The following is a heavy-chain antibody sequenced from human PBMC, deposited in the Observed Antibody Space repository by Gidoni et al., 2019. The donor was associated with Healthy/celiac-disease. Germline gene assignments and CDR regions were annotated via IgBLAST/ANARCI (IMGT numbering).Heavy chain of an antibody. V-gene: IGHV4-39*07. Sequence: QLQLQESGPGLVKPSETLSLPCTVSGGSISSSSYYWGWIRQPPGKGLEWIGSIYYSGSTYYNPSLKSRVTISVDTSKNQFSLKLSSVTAADTAVYYCARSEVTPGGWFDPWGQGTLVTVSS. CDR2: IYYSGST. D-gene: IGHD4-4*01. J-gene: IGHJ5*02. CDR1: GGSISSSSYY. CDR3: ARSEVTPGGWFDP.